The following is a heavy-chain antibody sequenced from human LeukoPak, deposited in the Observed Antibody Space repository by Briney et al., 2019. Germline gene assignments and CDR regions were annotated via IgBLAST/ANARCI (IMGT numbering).Heavy chain of an antibody. D-gene: IGHD4-17*01. CDR2: INPNSGGT. CDR1: GYTFTGYY. J-gene: IGHJ6*03. CDR3: ARVKYDYGDYLGTHYYYYMDV. V-gene: IGHV1-2*02. Sequence: ASVKVSCKASGYTFTGYYMHWVRQAPGQGLEWMGWINPNSGGTNYGQNFQGRVTMTRDTSISTVYMELSSLRSDDTAVYYRARVKYDYGDYLGTHYYYYMDVWGKGTTVTVSS.